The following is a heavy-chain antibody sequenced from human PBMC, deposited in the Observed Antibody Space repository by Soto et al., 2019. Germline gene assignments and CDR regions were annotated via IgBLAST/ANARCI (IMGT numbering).Heavy chain of an antibody. V-gene: IGHV4-31*03. CDR3: AREGITMVRGYGMDV. CDR2: IYYSGSA. Sequence: QVQLQESGPGLVRPSQTLSLTCTVSGGSISSGGYYWTWIRQHPGKGLEWIGYIYYSGSAYYKPFLKSRVTISVDTSKNQFSLKLSSVTAADTGVYYCAREGITMVRGYGMDVWGQGTTVTVSS. D-gene: IGHD3-10*01. CDR1: GGSISSGGYY. J-gene: IGHJ6*02.